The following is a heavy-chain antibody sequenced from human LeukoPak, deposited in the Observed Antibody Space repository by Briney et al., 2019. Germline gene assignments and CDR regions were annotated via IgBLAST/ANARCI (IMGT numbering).Heavy chain of an antibody. D-gene: IGHD2-8*01. Sequence: SETLSLTCTVSGDSISSYYWSWIQQPPGKGLEWIGYLYYSGSTNYNPSLKSRVTISVDMSKNQFSLKLSSVTAADTAVYYCARGATKGWSFDIWGQGTMVTVSS. V-gene: IGHV4-59*08. J-gene: IGHJ3*02. CDR3: ARGATKGWSFDI. CDR1: GDSISSYY. CDR2: LYYSGST.